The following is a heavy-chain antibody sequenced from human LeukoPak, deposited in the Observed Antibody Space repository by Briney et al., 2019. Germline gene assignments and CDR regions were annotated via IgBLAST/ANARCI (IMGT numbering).Heavy chain of an antibody. V-gene: IGHV4-39*01. J-gene: IGHJ3*02. CDR1: GGSISSSYYY. CDR2: IYSSGST. D-gene: IGHD2-15*01. CDR3: ARGKGRYCSGGSCYSAGAFDT. Sequence: PSETLSLTCTVSGGSISSSYYYWGWIRQPPGKGLEWIGSIYSSGSTYYNPSLKSRVTISVDTSKNQFSLKLTSVTAADTAVYYCARGKGRYCSGGSCYSAGAFDTWGQGTMVTVSS.